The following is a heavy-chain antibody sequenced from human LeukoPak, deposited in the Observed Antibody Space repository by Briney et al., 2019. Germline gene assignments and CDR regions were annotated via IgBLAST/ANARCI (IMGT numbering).Heavy chain of an antibody. D-gene: IGHD4-17*01. V-gene: IGHV4-61*02. CDR2: IYTSGST. J-gene: IGHJ4*02. Sequence: SETLSLTCTVSGGSISSGSYYWSWIRQPAGKGLEWIGRIYTSGSTNYNPSLKSRVTISVDTSKNQFSLKLSSVTAADTAVYYCARGGATTVTKNSYFDYWGLGTLVTVSS. CDR1: GGSISSGSYY. CDR3: ARGGATTVTKNSYFDY.